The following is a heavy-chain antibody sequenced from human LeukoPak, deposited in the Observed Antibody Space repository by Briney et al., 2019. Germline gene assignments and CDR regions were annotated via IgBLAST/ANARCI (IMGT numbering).Heavy chain of an antibody. CDR2: INPSGSST. J-gene: IGHJ2*01. D-gene: IGHD2-2*01. Sequence: ASVKVSCKASGYTFTSYYMHWVRHAPGQGLEWMGIINPSGSSTSYAQKFQGRVTMTRDMSTSTDYMELSSLRSEATAVYYCARDLGSTRNGYFDLWGRGTLVTVSS. V-gene: IGHV1-46*01. CDR1: GYTFTSYY. CDR3: ARDLGSTRNGYFDL.